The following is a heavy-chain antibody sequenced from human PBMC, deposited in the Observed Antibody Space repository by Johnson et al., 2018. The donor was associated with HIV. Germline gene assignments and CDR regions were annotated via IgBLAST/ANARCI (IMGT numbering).Heavy chain of an antibody. D-gene: IGHD3-22*01. J-gene: IGHJ3*02. CDR1: GFTFSNYD. CDR2: IGTAGDT. CDR3: AKDIGYDSSGNAFDI. Sequence: VQLVESGGDLVQPGGSLRLSCAASGFTFSNYDIHWVRQATGKGLEWVSTIGTAGDTYYAGSVKGRFTVSRENAKNSLYLQMNSLRAEDTALYYCAKDIGYDSSGNAFDIWGQGTMVTVSS. V-gene: IGHV3-13*01.